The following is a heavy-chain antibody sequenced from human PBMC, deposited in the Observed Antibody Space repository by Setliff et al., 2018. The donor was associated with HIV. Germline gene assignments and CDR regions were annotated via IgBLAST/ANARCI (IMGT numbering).Heavy chain of an antibody. J-gene: IGHJ6*03. V-gene: IGHV3-48*01. CDR2: ISGLGGGTI. CDR1: GFTFDSYS. CDR3: ARAGVVEGYYYYYYMDV. D-gene: IGHD2-15*01. Sequence: GSLRLSCATSGFTFDSYSFIWVRQAPGKGLEWVSYISGLGGGTIYYADSVRGRFTISRDDAEKSVYLQMNSLRAEDTAVYYCARAGVVEGYYYYYYMDVWGKGTTVTVSS.